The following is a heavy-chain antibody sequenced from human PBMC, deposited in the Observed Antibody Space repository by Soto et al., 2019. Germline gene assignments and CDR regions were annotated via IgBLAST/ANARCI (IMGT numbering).Heavy chain of an antibody. CDR2: IIPIFGTA. Sequence: SVKVSCKASGGTFSSYATSWVRQAPGQGLEWMGGIIPIFGTANYAQKFQGRVTITADESTSTAYMELSSLRSEDTAVYYCARDGDYYDSSGQNGYWGQGTLVTVSS. J-gene: IGHJ4*02. D-gene: IGHD3-22*01. CDR3: ARDGDYYDSSGQNGY. V-gene: IGHV1-69*13. CDR1: GGTFSSYA.